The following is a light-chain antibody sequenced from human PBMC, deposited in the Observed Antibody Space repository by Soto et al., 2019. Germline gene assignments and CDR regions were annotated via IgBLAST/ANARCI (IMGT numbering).Light chain of an antibody. CDR3: CSYAAGSTFL. Sequence: QSVLTQPASVSGSPGQSITISCTGTSSDVGSYNLVSWYQQHPGKAPKLMIYEGSKRPSGVSNRFSGSKSGNTASLTISGLQAEDEADYYCCSYAAGSTFLFGGGTKLTVL. J-gene: IGLJ2*01. V-gene: IGLV2-23*03. CDR2: EGS. CDR1: SSDVGSYNL.